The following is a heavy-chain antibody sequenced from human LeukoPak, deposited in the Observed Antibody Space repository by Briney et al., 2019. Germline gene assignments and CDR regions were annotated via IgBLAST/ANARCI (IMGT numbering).Heavy chain of an antibody. CDR2: IETGGAST. J-gene: IGHJ4*02. D-gene: IGHD6-13*01. CDR3: ARDIAAAGTPFDY. CDR1: GFTFSSYG. V-gene: IGHV3-21*01. Sequence: GGSLRLSCAASGFTFSSYGMSWVRQAPGKGLEWVSAIETGGASTYYADSVKGRFTISRDNAKNSLYLQMNSLRAEDTAVYYCARDIAAAGTPFDYWGQGTLVTVSS.